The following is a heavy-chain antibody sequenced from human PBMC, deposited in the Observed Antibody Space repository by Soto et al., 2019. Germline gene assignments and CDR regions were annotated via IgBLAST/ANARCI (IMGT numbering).Heavy chain of an antibody. CDR1: GFTFSSYA. CDR2: ISGSGGST. J-gene: IGHJ4*02. Sequence: GGSLRLSCAASGFTFSSYAMSWVHQAPGKGLEWVSAISGSGGSTYYADSVKGRFTISRDNSKNTLYLQMNSLRAEDTAVYYCAKGREFDPTVYYWGQGTLVTVSS. V-gene: IGHV3-23*01. CDR3: AKGREFDPTVYY. D-gene: IGHD3-10*01.